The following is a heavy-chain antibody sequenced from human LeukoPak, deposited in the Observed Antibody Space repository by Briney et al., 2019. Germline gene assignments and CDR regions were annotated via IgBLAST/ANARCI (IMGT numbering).Heavy chain of an antibody. Sequence: GASVKVSCKASGFTFTSSVVQWVRQARGQRLEWIGWIVVGSGNTNYAQKFQERVTITRDMSTSTAYMELSSLRFEDTAVYHCAADRAGSYLRFVYWGQGTPVTVSS. V-gene: IGHV1-58*01. CDR1: GFTFTSSV. CDR3: AADRAGSYLRFVY. J-gene: IGHJ4*02. D-gene: IGHD3-10*01. CDR2: IVVGSGNT.